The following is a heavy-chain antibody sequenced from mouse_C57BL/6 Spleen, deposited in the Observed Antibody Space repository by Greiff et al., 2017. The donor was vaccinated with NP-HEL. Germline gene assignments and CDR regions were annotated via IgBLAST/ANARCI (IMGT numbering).Heavy chain of an antibody. J-gene: IGHJ1*03. CDR3: ARSYYGSRTPYWYFDV. CDR2: ISNGGGST. D-gene: IGHD1-1*01. CDR1: GFTFSDYY. Sequence: VKVVESGGGLVQPGGSLKLSCAASGFTFSDYYMYWVRQTPEKRLEWVAYISNGGGSTYYPDTVKGRFTISRDNAKNTLYLQMSRLKSEDTAMYYCARSYYGSRTPYWYFDVWGTGTTVTVSS. V-gene: IGHV5-12*01.